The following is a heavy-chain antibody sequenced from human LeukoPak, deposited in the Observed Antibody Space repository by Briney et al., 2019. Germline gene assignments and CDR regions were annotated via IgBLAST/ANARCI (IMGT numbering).Heavy chain of an antibody. D-gene: IGHD2-2*01. CDR2: ISAYNGNT. V-gene: IGHV1-18*04. CDR1: GYTFASYY. Sequence: ASVKVSCKASGYTFASYYMHWVRQAPGQGLEWMGWISAYNGNTNYAQKLQGRVTMTTDTSTSTAYMELRSLRSDDTAVYYCARYRADIVVVPAATDFDYWGQGTLVTVSS. J-gene: IGHJ4*02. CDR3: ARYRADIVVVPAATDFDY.